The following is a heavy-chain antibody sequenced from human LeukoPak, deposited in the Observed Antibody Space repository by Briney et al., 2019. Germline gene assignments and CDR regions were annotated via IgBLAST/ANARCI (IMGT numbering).Heavy chain of an antibody. CDR1: GFTFSVFW. CDR2: ISPDGRST. V-gene: IGHV3-74*01. D-gene: IGHD5-18*01. J-gene: IGHJ4*02. CDR3: AMGYKSAYSWDY. Sequence: GGSLRLSCAASGFTFSVFWMFWVRQAPGQGLVWVSHISPDGRSTNYADSVKGRFTISRDDARNTLYLQLNSLTAEDTAVYYCAMGYKSAYSWDYWGQGTLVTVSS.